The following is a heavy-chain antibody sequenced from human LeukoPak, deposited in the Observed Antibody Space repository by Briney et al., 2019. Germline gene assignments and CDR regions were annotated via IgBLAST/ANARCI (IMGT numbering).Heavy chain of an antibody. V-gene: IGHV4-31*03. Sequence: SQTLSLTCTVSGGSISSGGYYWSWIRQHPGKGLEWIGYIYYSGSTYYNPSLKSRVTISVDTSKNQFSLKLSSVTAADTAVYYCARVFSPGSYSAFDYWGQGTLVTVSS. J-gene: IGHJ4*02. D-gene: IGHD1-26*01. CDR1: GGSISSGGYY. CDR3: ARVFSPGSYSAFDY. CDR2: IYYSGST.